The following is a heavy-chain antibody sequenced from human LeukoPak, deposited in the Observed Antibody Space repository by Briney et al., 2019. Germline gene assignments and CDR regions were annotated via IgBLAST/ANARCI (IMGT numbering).Heavy chain of an antibody. D-gene: IGHD3-16*01. CDR1: GFTFSDYW. CDR2: INQDGSEK. Sequence: PGGSLRLSCAASGFTFSDYWMSWVRQAPGKGLEWVANINQDGSEKYYVASATGRFTISRDNAKNSLYLQMNSLRVEDTAVYYCARRLYYYYGMDVWGQGTTVTVSS. V-gene: IGHV3-7*01. CDR3: ARRLYYYYGMDV. J-gene: IGHJ6*02.